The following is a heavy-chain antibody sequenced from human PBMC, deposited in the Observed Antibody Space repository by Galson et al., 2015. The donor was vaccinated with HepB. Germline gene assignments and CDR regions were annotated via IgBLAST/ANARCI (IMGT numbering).Heavy chain of an antibody. J-gene: IGHJ4*02. CDR2: VIPSLGLA. Sequence: SVKVSCKASENTFPTYLISWVRQAPGQGPQWMGGVIPSLGLANYAQSFPGRVTISADKSTNTVYMELNSLGTEDTAVYYCAKEHLFSDYTWDSWGQGTLVIVSS. CDR3: AKEHLFSDYTWDS. D-gene: IGHD4-11*01. V-gene: IGHV1-69*10. CDR1: ENTFPTYL.